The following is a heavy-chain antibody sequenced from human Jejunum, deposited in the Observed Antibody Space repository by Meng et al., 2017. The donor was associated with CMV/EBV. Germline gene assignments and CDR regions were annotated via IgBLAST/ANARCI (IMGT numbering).Heavy chain of an antibody. CDR2: TYGGGVTT. CDR3: AKGDSSGTSYFDY. J-gene: IGHJ4*02. D-gene: IGHD3-22*01. CDR1: GFIFSNYA. V-gene: IGHV3-23*03. Sequence: SGFIFSNYALGWVRQAPGKGLEWVSITYGGGVTTYSADFVKGRFTISRDNSMNTVFLQMNSLRTDDTAVYYCAKGDSSGTSYFDYWGQGTLVTVSS.